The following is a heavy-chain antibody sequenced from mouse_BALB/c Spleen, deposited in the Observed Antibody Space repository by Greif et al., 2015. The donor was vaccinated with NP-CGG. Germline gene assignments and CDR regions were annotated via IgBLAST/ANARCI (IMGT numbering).Heavy chain of an antibody. J-gene: IGHJ3*01. D-gene: IGHD1-2*01. CDR3: ARHEDRYYGYMAWFAY. CDR1: GYTFTEYI. Sequence: QVQLQQSGAELVKPGASVKLSCKASGYTFTEYIIHWVKQRSGQGLEWIGWFYPGSGSIKYNEKFKDKATLTADKSSSTVYMELSRLTSEDSAVYFCARHEDRYYGYMAWFAYWGQGTLVTVSA. CDR2: FYPGSGSI. V-gene: IGHV1-62-2*01.